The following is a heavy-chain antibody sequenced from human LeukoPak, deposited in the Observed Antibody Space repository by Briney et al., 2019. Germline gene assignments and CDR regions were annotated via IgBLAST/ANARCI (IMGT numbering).Heavy chain of an antibody. CDR3: AREKGRGVISPYFDC. Sequence: GGSLRLSCAASGFSVSSNYMSWVRQTPGKGLEWVSVIYRDGTTYYEDSVKGRFTVSRDKSKNTLSLQMNSLRAEDTAVYYCAREKGRGVISPYFDCWGRGTLVTVSS. CDR1: GFSVSSNY. CDR2: IYRDGTT. V-gene: IGHV3-53*01. D-gene: IGHD3-10*01. J-gene: IGHJ4*02.